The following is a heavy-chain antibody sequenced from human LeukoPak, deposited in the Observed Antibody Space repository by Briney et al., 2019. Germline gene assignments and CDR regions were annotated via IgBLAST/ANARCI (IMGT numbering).Heavy chain of an antibody. Sequence: SSETLSLTCSVSAGSISSSSYYWGWIRQPPGKGLEWIGSIYHSGRTYYNPSLKSRVTMSVDTSKNQFSLTLSSVTAADTAVYYCARQGDYYDSSGAHRPFDYWGQGTLVTASS. D-gene: IGHD3-22*01. J-gene: IGHJ4*02. CDR2: IYHSGRT. CDR1: AGSISSSSYY. CDR3: ARQGDYYDSSGAHRPFDY. V-gene: IGHV4-39*01.